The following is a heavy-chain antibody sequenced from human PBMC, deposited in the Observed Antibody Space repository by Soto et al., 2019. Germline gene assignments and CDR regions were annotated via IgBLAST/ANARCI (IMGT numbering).Heavy chain of an antibody. D-gene: IGHD3-9*01. J-gene: IGHJ4*02. CDR2: IKSKAAGETT. Sequence: EVHLVESGGGLVKPGGSLRLSCAASGFTFSDAWMIWVRQAPGKGLEWVGRIKSKAAGETTNYGAPVKGRFTISRDDSENTLFLQMTSLKIEDTAVYYCITLRYFEARGQGTLVTVSS. CDR1: GFTFSDAW. CDR3: ITLRYFEA. V-gene: IGHV3-15*06.